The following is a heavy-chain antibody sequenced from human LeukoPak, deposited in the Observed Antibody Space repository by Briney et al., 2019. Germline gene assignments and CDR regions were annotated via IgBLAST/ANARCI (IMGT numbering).Heavy chain of an antibody. V-gene: IGHV4-39*02. CDR1: GGSISSSSYY. D-gene: IGHD3-3*01. J-gene: IGHJ6*02. CDR3: ARDRRDFWSGYSYGMDV. CDR2: IYYSGST. Sequence: SETLSLTCTVSGGSISSSSYYWGWIRQPPGKGLEWIGSIYYSGSTYYNPSLKSRVTISVDTSKNQFSLKLSSVTAADTAVYYCARDRRDFWSGYSYGMDVWGQGTTVTVSS.